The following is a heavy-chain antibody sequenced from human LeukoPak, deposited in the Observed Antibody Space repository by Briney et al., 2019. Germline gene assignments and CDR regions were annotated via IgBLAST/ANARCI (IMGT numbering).Heavy chain of an antibody. J-gene: IGHJ4*02. Sequence: GASVEVSCKASGYTVTGYYMHWVRQAPGQGLEWMGRINPKSGGTNSAQKFRGRITMTRDTSISTAYMELSRLRSDDTAVYYCARDRGDDTVSCFDYWGQGTLVTVSS. CDR2: INPKSGGT. CDR3: ARDRGDDTVSCFDY. V-gene: IGHV1-2*06. D-gene: IGHD3-22*01. CDR1: GYTVTGYY.